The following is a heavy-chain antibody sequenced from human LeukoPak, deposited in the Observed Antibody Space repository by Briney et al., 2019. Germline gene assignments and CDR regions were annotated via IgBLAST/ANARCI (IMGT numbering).Heavy chain of an antibody. CDR1: GGTFSNCA. CDR2: IIPIYGTT. Sequence: SVKVSCKASGGTFSNCAFSWVRQAPGQGLEWMGGIIPIYGTTNYAQKFQGRVTISADESTSTAYMELSSLRSEDAAVYYCARGLVRGVMVWWFDPWGQGTLVAVSS. V-gene: IGHV1-69*13. J-gene: IGHJ5*02. D-gene: IGHD3-10*02. CDR3: ARGLVRGVMVWWFDP.